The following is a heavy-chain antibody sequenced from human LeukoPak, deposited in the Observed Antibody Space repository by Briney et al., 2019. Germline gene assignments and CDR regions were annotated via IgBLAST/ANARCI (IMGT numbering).Heavy chain of an antibody. D-gene: IGHD3-3*01. CDR2: IIPIFGTA. J-gene: IGHJ4*02. CDR1: GGTFSSYA. CDR3: ARDKYPIFGVVITLSY. V-gene: IGHV1-69*05. Sequence: ASVKVSCKASGGTFSSYAISWVRQAPGQGLEWMGRIIPIFGTANYAQKFQGRVTITTDESTSTAYMELSSLRSEDTAVYYCARDKYPIFGVVITLSYWGQGTLVTVSS.